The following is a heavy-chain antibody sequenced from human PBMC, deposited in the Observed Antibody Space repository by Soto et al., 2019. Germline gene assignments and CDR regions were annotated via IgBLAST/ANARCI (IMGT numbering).Heavy chain of an antibody. Sequence: PGGSLRLSRAASGFTFSSYAMQWVRQAPGKGLEWVAVISYAGNNKYYADSVKGRFTISRDNAKNSLYLQMNSLRDEDTAVYYCARAPGSFRGRGMGVWGQGTTVTVSS. CDR2: ISYAGNNK. V-gene: IGHV3-30*14. D-gene: IGHD2-15*01. CDR1: GFTFSSYA. CDR3: ARAPGSFRGRGMGV. J-gene: IGHJ6*01.